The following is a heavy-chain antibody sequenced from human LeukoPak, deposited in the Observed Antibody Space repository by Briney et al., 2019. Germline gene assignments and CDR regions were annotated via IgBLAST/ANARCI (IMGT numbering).Heavy chain of an antibody. V-gene: IGHV3-9*01. Sequence: PGGSLRLSCAASGFTFNDYAMHWVRQAPGKGLEWVSGISWNSGSIGYADSVKGRFTISRDNAKNSLYLQMNSLRAEDTALYYCAKDMGGLVTTFDYWGQGTLVTVSS. J-gene: IGHJ4*02. D-gene: IGHD3/OR15-3a*01. CDR3: AKDMGGLVTTFDY. CDR2: ISWNSGSI. CDR1: GFTFNDYA.